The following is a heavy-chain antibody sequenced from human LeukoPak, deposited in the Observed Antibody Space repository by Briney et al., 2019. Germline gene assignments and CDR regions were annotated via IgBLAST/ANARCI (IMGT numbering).Heavy chain of an antibody. CDR2: INHSGST. CDR1: SGSFSGYY. J-gene: IGHJ6*02. V-gene: IGHV4-34*01. Sequence: SETLSLTCAVYSGSFSGYYWSWIRQPPGKGLEWIGEINHSGSTNYNPSLKSRVTISVDTSKNQFSLKLSSVTAADTAVYYCARGGFGDDYYYYGMDVWGQGTTVTVSS. D-gene: IGHD3-3*01. CDR3: ARGGFGDDYYYYGMDV.